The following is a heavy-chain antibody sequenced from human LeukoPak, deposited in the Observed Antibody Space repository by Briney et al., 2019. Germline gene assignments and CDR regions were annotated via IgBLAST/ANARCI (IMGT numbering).Heavy chain of an antibody. CDR2: IYYSGST. Sequence: KPSETLSLTCAVYGGSFSGYYWTWIRQPPGKGLEWIGYIYYSGSTNYNPSLKSRVTISVDTSKNQFSLKLSSVIAADTAVYYCARTTEGYCSSASCFGFSYSYYMDVWGKGTTVTISS. J-gene: IGHJ6*03. CDR1: GGSFSGYY. V-gene: IGHV4-59*01. D-gene: IGHD2-2*01. CDR3: ARTTEGYCSSASCFGFSYSYYMDV.